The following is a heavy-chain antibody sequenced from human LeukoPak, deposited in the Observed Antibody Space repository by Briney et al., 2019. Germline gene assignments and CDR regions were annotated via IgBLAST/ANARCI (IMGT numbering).Heavy chain of an antibody. CDR2: IYTSGST. Sequence: SETLSLTCTVSGGSISSYYWSWIRQPPGKGLEWIGYIYTSGSTNYNPSLKSRVTISVVTSKNQFSLKLSSVTAADTAVYYCARHWGKYQLLGYYYYYYMDVWGKGTTVTVSS. J-gene: IGHJ6*03. D-gene: IGHD2-2*01. CDR3: ARHWGKYQLLGYYYYYYMDV. CDR1: GGSISSYY. V-gene: IGHV4-4*09.